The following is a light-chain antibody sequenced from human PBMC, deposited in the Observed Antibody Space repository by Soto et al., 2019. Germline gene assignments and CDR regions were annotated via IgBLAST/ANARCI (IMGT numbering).Light chain of an antibody. CDR1: QSVSSY. Sequence: EIVLTQSPAILSLSPGERATLSCRASQSVSSYLAWYQQKPGQAPRLLIYDASTRATGVPARFSGSGSGTDFTLTISSLQSEDFGVYYCQQYNDWFSISFGQGTRLEIK. CDR3: QQYNDWFSIS. V-gene: IGKV3-15*01. CDR2: DAS. J-gene: IGKJ5*01.